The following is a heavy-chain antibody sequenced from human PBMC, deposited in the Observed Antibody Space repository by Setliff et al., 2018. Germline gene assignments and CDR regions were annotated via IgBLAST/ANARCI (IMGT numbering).Heavy chain of an antibody. CDR2: ISASGRTT. CDR1: GFTFSNYA. V-gene: IGHV3-23*01. D-gene: IGHD3-22*01. J-gene: IGHJ4*02. Sequence: GGSLRLSCAASGFTFSNYAMSWVRQAPGKGLEWVSAISASGRTTYSADSVKGRFTISRDNSKNTLYLQMNSLKTEDTAVYYCTRMYYDTVYWGQGTLVT. CDR3: TRMYYDTVY.